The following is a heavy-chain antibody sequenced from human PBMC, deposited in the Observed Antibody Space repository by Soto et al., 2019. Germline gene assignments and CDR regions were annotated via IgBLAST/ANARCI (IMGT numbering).Heavy chain of an antibody. CDR1: RYVFTSYS. Sequence: QVQLVQSGAEVKKSGASVKVSCKASRYVFTSYSIHWVRQAPGQGLEWMGLINPRNGETRYAQMFQGRVTFTTDTSASTAYMELSGLKSEDSGTYYCAREFRNYASTVAYWGQGTLVSVSS. J-gene: IGHJ4*02. CDR3: AREFRNYASTVAY. V-gene: IGHV1-3*01. CDR2: INPRNGET. D-gene: IGHD3-22*01.